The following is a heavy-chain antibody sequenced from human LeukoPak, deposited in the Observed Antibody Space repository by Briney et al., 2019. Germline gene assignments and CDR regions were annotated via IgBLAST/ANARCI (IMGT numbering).Heavy chain of an antibody. J-gene: IGHJ4*02. CDR3: ARDAMVRGVPYYFDY. V-gene: IGHV4-34*01. D-gene: IGHD3-10*01. Sequence: SETLSLTCAVYGGSFSGYYWSWIRQPPGKGLEWIGEINHSGSTNYNPSLKSRATISVDTSKNQFSLKLSSVTAADTAVYYCARDAMVRGVPYYFDYWGQGTLVTVSS. CDR2: INHSGST. CDR1: GGSFSGYY.